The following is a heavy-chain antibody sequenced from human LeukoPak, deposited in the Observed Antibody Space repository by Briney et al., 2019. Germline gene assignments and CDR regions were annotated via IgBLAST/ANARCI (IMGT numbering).Heavy chain of an antibody. V-gene: IGHV1-46*01. CDR1: GYTFTNYY. J-gene: IGHJ5*02. D-gene: IGHD4-17*01. CDR2: INPSGGST. Sequence: ASVKVSCKASGYTFTNYYVHWLRQAPGQGLEWMGVINPSGGSTNYAQKFQGRVTMTRDTSTSTVCMELSSLRSEDTAVYYCARDSTVTTFRGCVDPWGQGTLVTVSS. CDR3: ARDSTVTTFRGCVDP.